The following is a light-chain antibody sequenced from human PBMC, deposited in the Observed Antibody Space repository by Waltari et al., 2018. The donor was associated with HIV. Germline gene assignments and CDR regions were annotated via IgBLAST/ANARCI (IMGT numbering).Light chain of an antibody. CDR1: RSNIGAGYD. CDR2: GNT. V-gene: IGLV1-40*01. CDR3: QSYDSSLSGSKI. Sequence: QSVLTQPPSVSGAPGQRVTISCTGTRSNIGAGYDVQWYQQLPGTAPKLLIYGNTSRPSGVPDRFSGSKSGTSASLDITGLQAEDEADYYCQSYDSSLSGSKIFGGGTKLTVL. J-gene: IGLJ2*01.